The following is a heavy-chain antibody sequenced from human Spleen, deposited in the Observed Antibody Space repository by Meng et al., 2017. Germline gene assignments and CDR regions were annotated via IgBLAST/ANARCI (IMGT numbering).Heavy chain of an antibody. CDR2: INPNSGGT. D-gene: IGHD3-9*01. V-gene: IGHV1-2*02. Sequence: ASVKVSCKASGYTFTGYYMHWVRQAPGQGLEWMGWINPNSGGTNYAQKFQGRLTLTRDTSISTAYMDLSSLTSDDTAVYSCARGSAGYNIDSWGQGTLVTVSS. CDR1: GYTFTGYY. CDR3: ARGSAGYNIDS. J-gene: IGHJ4*02.